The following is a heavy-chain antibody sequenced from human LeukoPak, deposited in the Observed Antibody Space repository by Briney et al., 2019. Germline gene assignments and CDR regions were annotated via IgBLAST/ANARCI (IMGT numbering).Heavy chain of an antibody. CDR3: ARFCPGSGGSCYRDDRSTYFGY. CDR1: GYTFTSYG. D-gene: IGHD2-15*01. CDR2: ISAYNGNT. Sequence: GASVKVSCKASGYTFTSYGISWVRQAPGQGLEWMGWISAYNGNTNYAQKLQGRVTMTTDTSTSTAYMELRSLRSDDTAVYYCARFCPGSGGSCYRDDRSTYFGYWGQGTLVTVSS. J-gene: IGHJ4*02. V-gene: IGHV1-18*01.